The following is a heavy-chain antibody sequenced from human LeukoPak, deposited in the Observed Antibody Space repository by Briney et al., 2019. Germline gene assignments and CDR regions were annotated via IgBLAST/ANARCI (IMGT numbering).Heavy chain of an antibody. CDR2: ISYDGSNK. D-gene: IGHD6-13*01. Sequence: GGSLRLSCAASGFTFSSYAMHWVRQAPGKGLEWVAVISYDGSNKYYADSVKGRFTISRDDSKNTLYLQMNTLRLEDTAGYYCAKGAGYSSNWNFDYWGQGTLVTVSS. CDR3: AKGAGYSSNWNFDY. V-gene: IGHV3-30-3*01. CDR1: GFTFSSYA. J-gene: IGHJ4*02.